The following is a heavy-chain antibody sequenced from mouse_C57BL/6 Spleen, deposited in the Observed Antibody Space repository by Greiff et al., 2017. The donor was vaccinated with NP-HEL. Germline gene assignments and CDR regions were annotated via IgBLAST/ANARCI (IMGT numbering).Heavy chain of an antibody. CDR1: GFSLTSYG. V-gene: IGHV2-2*01. CDR3: ASITTVVAPGYAMDY. Sequence: VQLQQSGPGLVQPSQSLSITCTVSGFSLTSYGVHWVRQSPGKGLEWLGVIWSGGSTDYNAAFISRLSISKDNSKIQVFFKMNSLQADDTAIYYCASITTVVAPGYAMDYWGQGTSVTVSS. CDR2: IWSGGST. J-gene: IGHJ4*01. D-gene: IGHD1-1*01.